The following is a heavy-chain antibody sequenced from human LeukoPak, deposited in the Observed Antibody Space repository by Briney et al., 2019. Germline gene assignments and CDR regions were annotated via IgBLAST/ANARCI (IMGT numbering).Heavy chain of an antibody. CDR2: IIPILGIA. CDR1: GDTFSSYA. Sequence: VASVKVSCKASGDTFSSYAISWVRQAPGQGLEWMGRIIPILGIANYAQKFQGRVTITADKSTSTAYMELSSLRSEDTAVYYCASSSLYYYGMDVWGQGTTITVSS. D-gene: IGHD2-15*01. CDR3: ASSSLYYYGMDV. V-gene: IGHV1-69*04. J-gene: IGHJ6*02.